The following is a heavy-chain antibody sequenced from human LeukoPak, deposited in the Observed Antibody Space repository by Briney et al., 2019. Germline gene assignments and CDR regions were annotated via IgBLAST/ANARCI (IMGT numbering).Heavy chain of an antibody. CDR1: ALAFSSDS. V-gene: IGHV3-21*01. D-gene: IGHD3-10*01. J-gene: IGHJ4*02. CDR2: VSSSSGYI. CDR3: ARVGRAYDY. Sequence: GWLPRSYAASALAFSSDSTNWVGQATAKGREWSASVSSSSGYIYYADSVKGRFTIYRDNAKNSRYRQMNSLRAEDTAVYYCARVGRAYDYWGQGTLVTVSS.